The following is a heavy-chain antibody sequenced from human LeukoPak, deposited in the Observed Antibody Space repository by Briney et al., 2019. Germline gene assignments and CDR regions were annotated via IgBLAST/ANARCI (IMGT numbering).Heavy chain of an antibody. D-gene: IGHD2-15*01. CDR2: ISDSSTYI. CDR1: GFTFSTYS. J-gene: IGHJ4*02. Sequence: GGSLRLSCTASGFTFSTYSMTWVRQAPGKGLEWVSSISDSSTYIYYTDSVKGRFTISRDNAKNSLYLQMNSLRAEDTAVYYCARDMARYCSGGSCYPPDYWGQGTLVTVSS. V-gene: IGHV3-21*01. CDR3: ARDMARYCSGGSCYPPDY.